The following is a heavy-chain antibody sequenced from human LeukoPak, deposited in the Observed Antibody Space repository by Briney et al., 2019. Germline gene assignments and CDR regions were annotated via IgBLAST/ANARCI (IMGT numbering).Heavy chain of an antibody. CDR1: GFTFSSYS. D-gene: IGHD2-21*01. Sequence: GGSLRLXCAASGFTFSSYSMNWGRQAPGKGLEWVSSISSSSSYIYYADSVKGRFTISRDNAKNSLYLQMNSLRAEDTAVYYCARDLSGDCGGDRYSPHYYYYMDVWGKGTTVTVSS. J-gene: IGHJ6*03. CDR2: ISSSSSYI. CDR3: ARDLSGDCGGDRYSPHYYYYMDV. V-gene: IGHV3-21*01.